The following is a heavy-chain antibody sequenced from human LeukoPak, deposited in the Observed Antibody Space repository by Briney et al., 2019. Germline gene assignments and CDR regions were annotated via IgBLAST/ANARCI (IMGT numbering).Heavy chain of an antibody. CDR3: ARRNAMDV. CDR2: INRDGSER. V-gene: IGHV3-7*03. J-gene: IGHJ6*02. CDR1: GFTFSNYW. Sequence: GALRLSCAASGFTFSNYWMTWVRQAPGKGLEWVANINRDGSERYYVDSVKGRFTISRDDAKSSLYLQMNSLRAEDTAVYYCARRNAMDVWGQGTTVIVFS.